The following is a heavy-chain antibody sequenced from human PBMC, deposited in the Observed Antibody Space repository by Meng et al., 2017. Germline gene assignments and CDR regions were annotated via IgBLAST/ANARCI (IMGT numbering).Heavy chain of an antibody. D-gene: IGHD2-2*01. V-gene: IGHV4-59*01. CDR1: GGSISSYY. J-gene: IGHJ4*02. CDR2: IYYSGST. Sequence: SQNRSLTGVVSGGSISSYYWSWIRQPPGKRLEWIGNIYYSGSTNYNPSLKSRVTISLDTSKNQFSLKLSSVTAADTAVYYCARLYCSSTSCYEDYWGQGTLVTVSS. CDR3: ARLYCSSTSCYEDY.